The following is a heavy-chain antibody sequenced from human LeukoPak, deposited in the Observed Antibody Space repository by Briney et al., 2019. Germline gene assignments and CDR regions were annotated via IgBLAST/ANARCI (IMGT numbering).Heavy chain of an antibody. CDR3: ARGATYYDFWSGYYSKFYFDS. CDR2: INHSGST. V-gene: IGHV4-34*01. J-gene: IGHJ4*02. CDR1: GGSFSGYY. D-gene: IGHD3-3*01. Sequence: SETLSLTCAVYGGSFSGYYWSWIRQPPGKGLEWIGEINHSGSTNYNPSLKSRVTISVDTSKNQFSLKLSSVTAADTAVYYCARGATYYDFWSGYYSKFYFDSWGQGTLVTVSS.